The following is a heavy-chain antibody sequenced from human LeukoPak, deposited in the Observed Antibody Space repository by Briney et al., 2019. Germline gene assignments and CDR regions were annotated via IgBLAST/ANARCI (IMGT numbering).Heavy chain of an antibody. CDR2: INHSGST. D-gene: IGHD5-18*01. V-gene: IGHV4-34*01. Sequence: WIGEINHSGSTNYNPSPKSRVTISVDTSKNQFSLKLSSVTAADTAVYYCARGYSYGFGSNWGQGTLVTVSS. CDR3: ARGYSYGFGSN. J-gene: IGHJ4*02.